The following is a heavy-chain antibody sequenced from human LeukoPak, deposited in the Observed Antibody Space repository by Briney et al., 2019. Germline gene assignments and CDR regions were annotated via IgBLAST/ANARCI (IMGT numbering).Heavy chain of an antibody. CDR1: GGSISSYY. CDR2: IYTSGST. V-gene: IGHV4-4*07. CDR3: ARRDDSSGYHKIFDY. Sequence: SETLSLTCTVSGGSISSYYWSWIRQPAGKGLEWIGRIYTSGSTNYNPSLKSRVTMSVDTSKNQFSLKLSSLTAADTAVYYCARRDDSSGYHKIFDYWGRGTLVTVSS. D-gene: IGHD3-22*01. J-gene: IGHJ4*02.